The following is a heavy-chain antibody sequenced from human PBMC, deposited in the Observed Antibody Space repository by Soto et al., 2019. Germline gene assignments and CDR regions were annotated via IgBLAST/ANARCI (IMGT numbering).Heavy chain of an antibody. J-gene: IGHJ4*02. D-gene: IGHD3-10*01. CDR2: IYWDDDH. CDR3: AREMYYSTYFDS. V-gene: IGHV2-5*02. CDR1: GFSLSSNGVG. Sequence: QITLRESGPALVRPTQTLTLTCTFSGFSLSSNGVGVGWIRQPPGKALEWLALIYWDDDHRYSPSLKTRLTLTKDTSKNQVVLTMTNLDPVDTATYYCAREMYYSTYFDSWGQGTLVTVSS.